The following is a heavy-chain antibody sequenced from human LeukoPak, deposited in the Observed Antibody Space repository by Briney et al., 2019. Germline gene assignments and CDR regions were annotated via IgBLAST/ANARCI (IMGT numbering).Heavy chain of an antibody. CDR3: ARGRRYCSGGSCYDRSIDY. Sequence: ASVKVSCKASGYTFTSYAMHWVRQAPGQRLERMGWINAGNGNTKYSQKFQGRVTITRDTSASTAYMELSSLRSEDTAVYYCARGRRYCSGGSCYDRSIDYWGQGTLVTVSS. J-gene: IGHJ4*02. V-gene: IGHV1-3*01. D-gene: IGHD2-15*01. CDR2: INAGNGNT. CDR1: GYTFTSYA.